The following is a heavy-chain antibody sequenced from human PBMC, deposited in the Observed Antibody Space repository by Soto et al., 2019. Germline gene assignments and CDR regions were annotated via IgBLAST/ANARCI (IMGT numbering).Heavy chain of an antibody. CDR1: GGSISSYY. CDR2: IYTSGST. CDR3: ASMGYHYGSGSYPLDY. D-gene: IGHD3-10*01. Sequence: QVQLQESGPGLVKPSETLSLTCTVSGGSISSYYWTWIRQPPGKGLEWMGFIYTSGSTHYNPSLRSRVTISVDTSKNQFSLKLRSMTAADTAVYYCASMGYHYGSGSYPLDYWGQGTLVTVSS. J-gene: IGHJ4*02. V-gene: IGHV4-4*08.